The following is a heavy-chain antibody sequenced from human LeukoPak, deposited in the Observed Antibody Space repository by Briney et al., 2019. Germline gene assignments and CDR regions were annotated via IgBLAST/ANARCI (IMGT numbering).Heavy chain of an antibody. CDR1: VGSISTYY. V-gene: IGHV4-39*07. Sequence: SETLSLTCTVSVGSISTYYWGWIRQPPGKGLEWIGSIYYSGSTYYNPSLKSRVTISVDTSKNQFSLKLSSVTAADTAVYYCARDYPYSSGWFDRAFDIWGQGTMVTVSS. J-gene: IGHJ3*02. CDR2: IYYSGST. D-gene: IGHD6-19*01. CDR3: ARDYPYSSGWFDRAFDI.